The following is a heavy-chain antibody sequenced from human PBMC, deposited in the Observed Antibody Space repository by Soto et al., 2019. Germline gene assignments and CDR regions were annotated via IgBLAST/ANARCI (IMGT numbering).Heavy chain of an antibody. J-gene: IGHJ4*02. CDR2: VPYGGAT. CDR3: ARGVGATHFDY. Sequence: QVQLHESGPGLVRPSETLSLICTVSGGSITSYYWTWIRQPPGKGLEWIGYVPYGGATNYNPSLKGRVAMSMDTSKNQFSLKLSSVTAADTAIYYCARGVGATHFDYWGQGTPVTVSS. D-gene: IGHD1-26*01. CDR1: GGSITSYY. V-gene: IGHV4-59*01.